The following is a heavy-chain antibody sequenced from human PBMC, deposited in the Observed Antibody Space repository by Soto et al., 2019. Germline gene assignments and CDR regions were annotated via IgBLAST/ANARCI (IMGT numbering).Heavy chain of an antibody. CDR2: INAGNGNT. J-gene: IGHJ6*02. CDR3: ASSYYGSGNPKDYYYGMDV. Sequence: QVQLVQSGAEVKKPGASVKVSCKASGYTFTSYAMHWVRQAPGQRLEWMGWINAGNGNTKYPQKFQGRVTITRDTSASTAYMELSSLRSEDTAVYYCASSYYGSGNPKDYYYGMDVWGQGTTVTVSS. D-gene: IGHD3-10*01. CDR1: GYTFTSYA. V-gene: IGHV1-3*01.